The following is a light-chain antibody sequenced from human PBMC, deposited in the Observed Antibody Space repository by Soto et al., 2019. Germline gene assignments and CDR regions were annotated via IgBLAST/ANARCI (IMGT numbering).Light chain of an antibody. CDR1: KLGYKY. CDR3: QAWDSSTDVV. CDR2: QDS. V-gene: IGLV3-1*01. Sequence: SYELTQPPSVSVSPGQTASITCSGDKLGYKYACWYQQKPGQSPVLVIYQDSKRPSGIPERFSGSNSGNTATLTISGTQAMDEADYYCQAWDSSTDVVFGGGTKVTVL. J-gene: IGLJ2*01.